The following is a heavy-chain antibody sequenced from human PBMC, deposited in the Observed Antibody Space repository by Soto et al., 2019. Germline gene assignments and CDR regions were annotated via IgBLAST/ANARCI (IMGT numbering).Heavy chain of an antibody. V-gene: IGHV1-69*01. Sequence: QVQLVQSGAEVKKPGSSVKVSCKASGGTFSSYAISWVRQAPGQGLEWMGGIIPIFGTANYAQKFQGRVTITATESTSTAYMELSSLRSKNTAVYYCASIVGGYGDYYFAYWGKGTLVTVSS. J-gene: IGHJ4*02. CDR1: GGTFSSYA. D-gene: IGHD5-18*01. CDR3: ASIVGGYGDYYFAY. CDR2: IIPIFGTA.